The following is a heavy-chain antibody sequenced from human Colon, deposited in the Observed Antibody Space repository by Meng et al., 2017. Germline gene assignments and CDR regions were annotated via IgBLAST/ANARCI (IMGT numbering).Heavy chain of an antibody. CDR3: ARNGFYSLGY. J-gene: IGHJ1*01. CDR2: IHHGRGT. Sequence: QVHLRAAGPGRVKPSGTLSLTCAVSGDSITYDNWWSWLRQPPGKGLEWIGEIHHGRGTNYNPALRSRVTFSLDKSRNQLSLTLTSVTAADTAVYYCARNGFYSLGYWGPGALVTASS. CDR1: GDSITYDNW. D-gene: IGHD3-22*01. V-gene: IGHV4-4*02.